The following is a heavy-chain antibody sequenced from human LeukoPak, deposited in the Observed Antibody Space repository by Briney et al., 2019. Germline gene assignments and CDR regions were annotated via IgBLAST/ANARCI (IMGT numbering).Heavy chain of an antibody. V-gene: IGHV3-30*04. CDR2: VSYDGSNY. J-gene: IGHJ4*02. D-gene: IGHD3-9*01. CDR1: GFTFSRFA. CDR3: ARGPTNFDWFFDY. Sequence: GGSLRLSCAASGFTFSRFAMHWVRQAPGKGLXXXXVVSYDGSNYYYADSVKGRFTISRDNSKNTLYLQMNSLRPEDTAVYFCARGPTNFDWFFDYWGQGTLVTVSS.